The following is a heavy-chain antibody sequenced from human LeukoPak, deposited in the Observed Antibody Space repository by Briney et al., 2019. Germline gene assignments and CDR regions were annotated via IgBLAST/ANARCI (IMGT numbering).Heavy chain of an antibody. CDR3: ARAHYGSGSYRYYYYYMDV. D-gene: IGHD3-10*01. CDR2: INHSGST. Sequence: SETLSLTCAVYGGSFSGYYWSWIRQPPGKGLEWIGEINHSGSTNYNPSLKSRVTISVDTSRNQFSLKLSSVTAADTAVYYCARAHYGSGSYRYYYYYMDVRGKGTTVTVSS. J-gene: IGHJ6*03. V-gene: IGHV4-34*01. CDR1: GGSFSGYY.